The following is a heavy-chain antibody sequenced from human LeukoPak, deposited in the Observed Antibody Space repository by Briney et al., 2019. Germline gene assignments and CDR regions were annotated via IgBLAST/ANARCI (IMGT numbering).Heavy chain of an antibody. CDR1: GGSISSYY. Sequence: SETLSLTCTVSGGSISSYYWSWIRQPPGKGLEWIGYIYYSGSTNYNPSLKSRVTISVDTSKNQSSLKLSSVTAADTAVYYCARHGSSSLYYGMDVWGQGTTVAVSS. V-gene: IGHV4-59*08. CDR2: IYYSGST. D-gene: IGHD6-6*01. CDR3: ARHGSSSLYYGMDV. J-gene: IGHJ6*02.